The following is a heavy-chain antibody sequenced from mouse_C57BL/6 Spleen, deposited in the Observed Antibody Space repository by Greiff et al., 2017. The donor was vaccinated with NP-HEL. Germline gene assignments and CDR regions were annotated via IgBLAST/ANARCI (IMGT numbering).Heavy chain of an antibody. Sequence: QVHVKQSGAELVRPGASVTLSCKASGYTFTDYEMHWVKQTPVHGLEWIGAIDPETGGTAYNQKFKGKAILTADKSSSTAYMELRSLTSEDSAVYYCTRSGVYYSNYEGDYWGQGTTLTVSS. CDR1: GYTFTDYE. V-gene: IGHV1-15*01. CDR3: TRSGVYYSNYEGDY. CDR2: IDPETGGT. J-gene: IGHJ2*01. D-gene: IGHD2-5*01.